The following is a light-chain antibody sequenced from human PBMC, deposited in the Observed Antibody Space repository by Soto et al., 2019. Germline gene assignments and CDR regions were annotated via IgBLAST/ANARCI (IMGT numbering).Light chain of an antibody. CDR1: SSDVGGYNS. CDR3: SSYTSSSTIV. CDR2: EVS. Sequence: QSALTQPASVSGSPGQSIPISCTGTSSDVGGYNSVSWYQQHPGKAPKLMIYEVSNRPSGVSNRFSGSKSGNTASLTISGLQAEDEADYYCSSYTSSSTIVFGTGTKVTVL. V-gene: IGLV2-14*01. J-gene: IGLJ1*01.